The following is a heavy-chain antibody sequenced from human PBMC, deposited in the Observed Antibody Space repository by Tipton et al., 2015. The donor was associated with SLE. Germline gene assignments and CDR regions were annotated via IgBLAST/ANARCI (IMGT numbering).Heavy chain of an antibody. CDR1: GGSISSYY. V-gene: IGHV4-59*08. CDR3: ASRTYYYDSSLAFDI. J-gene: IGHJ3*02. Sequence: TLSLTCTVSGGSISSYYWSWIRQPPGKGLEWIGYIDYSGSTNYNPSLKSRVTISLDTSKNQFSLKLSSVTAADTAVYYCASRTYYYDSSLAFDIWGQGTMVTVSS. D-gene: IGHD3-22*01. CDR2: IDYSGST.